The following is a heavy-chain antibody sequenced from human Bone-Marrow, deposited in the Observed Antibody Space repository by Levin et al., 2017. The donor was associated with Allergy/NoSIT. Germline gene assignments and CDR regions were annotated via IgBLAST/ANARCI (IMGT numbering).Heavy chain of an antibody. Sequence: SETLSLTCTVSGSSISSGYYWGWIRQPPGKGLECIGTIYYSGITDYNPSLKSRITMSIDTSKNQLSLKMSSVTAADTATYYCARVEGYSGFDSRKGYFAYWGQGTLVTVSS. D-gene: IGHD5-12*01. J-gene: IGHJ4*02. CDR3: ARVEGYSGFDSRKGYFAY. CDR1: GSSISSGYY. V-gene: IGHV4-38-2*02. CDR2: IYYSGIT.